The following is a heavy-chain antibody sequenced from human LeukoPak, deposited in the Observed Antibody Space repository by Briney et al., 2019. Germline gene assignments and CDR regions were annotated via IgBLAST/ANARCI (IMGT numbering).Heavy chain of an antibody. J-gene: IGHJ4*02. V-gene: IGHV4-34*01. CDR3: ARTRYYYNSRSYGAPYYFDY. Sequence: SETLSLTCAVYGGSFSGYYWSWICQPPGKGLEWIGSIYYSGSTYYNPSLKSRVTISVDTSKNQFSLKLSSVTAADTAVYYCARTRYYYNSRSYGAPYYFDYWGQGTLVTVSS. D-gene: IGHD3-10*01. CDR1: GGSFSGYY. CDR2: IYYSGST.